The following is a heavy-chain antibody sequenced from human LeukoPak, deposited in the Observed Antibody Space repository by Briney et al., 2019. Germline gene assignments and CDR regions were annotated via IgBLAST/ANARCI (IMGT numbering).Heavy chain of an antibody. D-gene: IGHD6-19*01. CDR3: ARGWLRYSLSGWYPWFDP. CDR1: GGSLSGYY. CDR2: INHSGST. Sequence: SETLSLTCAVYGGSLSGYYWSWIRQPPGKGLEWIGEINHSGSTNYNPSLKSRVTISVDTSKNQFSLKLSSVTAADTAVYYCARGWLRYSLSGWYPWFDPWGQGTLVTVSS. V-gene: IGHV4-34*01. J-gene: IGHJ5*02.